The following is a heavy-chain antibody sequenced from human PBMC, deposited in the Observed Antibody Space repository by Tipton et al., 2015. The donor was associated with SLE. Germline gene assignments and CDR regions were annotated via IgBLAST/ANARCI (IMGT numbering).Heavy chain of an antibody. CDR1: GGSISSSSYY. Sequence: TLFLTCAVSGGSISSSSYYWGWIRQPPGKGLEWIGSIYYSGSTYYNPSLKSRVTISVDTSKNQFSLKLSSVTAADTAVYYCASEGPRSYWYFDLWGRGTLVTVSS. J-gene: IGHJ2*01. CDR3: ASEGPRSYWYFDL. V-gene: IGHV4-39*07. D-gene: IGHD1-14*01. CDR2: IYYSGST.